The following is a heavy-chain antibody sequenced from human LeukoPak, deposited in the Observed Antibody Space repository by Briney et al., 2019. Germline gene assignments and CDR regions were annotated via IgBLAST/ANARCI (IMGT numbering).Heavy chain of an antibody. CDR1: GGSFSDYNYY. J-gene: IGHJ4*02. Sequence: SETLPLTCTVSGGSFSDYNYYWGWIRQSPGKGLEWIGSIHYVGSTYYNPSLKSRVTISVDTSKNQFSLNLSSVTAADTAVYYCARQNNFDFWSGFFDYWGLGALVTVSS. V-gene: IGHV4-39*01. D-gene: IGHD3-3*01. CDR3: ARQNNFDFWSGFFDY. CDR2: IHYVGST.